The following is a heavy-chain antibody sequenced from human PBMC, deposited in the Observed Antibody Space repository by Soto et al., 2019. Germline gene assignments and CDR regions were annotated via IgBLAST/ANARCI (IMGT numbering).Heavy chain of an antibody. J-gene: IGHJ6*02. Sequence: SETLSLTCTVSGGSISSGDYYWSWIRQPPGKGLEWIGYIYYSGSTYYNPSLKSRVTISVDTSKNQFPLKLSSVTAADTAVYYCARDRGRTYYDFWSGPLYYYYGMDVWGQGTTVTVSS. CDR2: IYYSGST. D-gene: IGHD3-3*01. CDR1: GGSISSGDYY. CDR3: ARDRGRTYYDFWSGPLYYYYGMDV. V-gene: IGHV4-30-4*01.